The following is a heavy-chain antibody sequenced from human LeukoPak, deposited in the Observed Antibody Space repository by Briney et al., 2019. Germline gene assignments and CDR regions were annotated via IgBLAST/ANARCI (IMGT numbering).Heavy chain of an antibody. CDR3: ARQNGGYDYFDY. Sequence: SETLSLTCTVSGGSISGYDWGWIRQPAEKGLEWIGRVYPSGGFTSNPSLKSRITMSVGKSQNQFSLNLSSVTAADTAVYFCARQNGGYDYFDYWGQGTLVTVSS. CDR2: VYPSGGF. D-gene: IGHD5-12*01. V-gene: IGHV4-4*07. CDR1: GGSISGYD. J-gene: IGHJ4*02.